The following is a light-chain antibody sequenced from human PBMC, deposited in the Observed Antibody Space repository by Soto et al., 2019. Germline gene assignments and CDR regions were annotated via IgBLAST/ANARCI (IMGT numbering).Light chain of an antibody. CDR2: EVS. CDR1: SSDVGGYNY. V-gene: IGLV2-14*01. J-gene: IGLJ3*02. Sequence: QSALTQPASVSGSPGQSITISCTGTSSDVGGYNYVSWYQQHPGKAPKLMIYEVSNRPSGVSNRFSGSKSGNTASLTISGLQAEDEADYYCRSYTSSSTLDVFGGGTKLTVL. CDR3: RSYTSSSTLDV.